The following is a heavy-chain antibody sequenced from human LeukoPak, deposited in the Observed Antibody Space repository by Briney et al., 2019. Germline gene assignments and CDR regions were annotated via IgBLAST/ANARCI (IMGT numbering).Heavy chain of an antibody. CDR1: GGSISSSSYY. CDR3: AREVPVPMRLRLGELSYYYYMDV. J-gene: IGHJ6*03. V-gene: IGHV4-39*07. Sequence: SETLSLTCTVSGGSISSSSYYWGWTRQPPGQGLEWIGSIYYSGSTYYNPSLKSRVTISVDTSKNQFSLKLSSVTAADTAVYFCAREVPVPMRLRLGELSYYYYMDVWGKGSTVTVSS. CDR2: IYYSGST. D-gene: IGHD3-16*02.